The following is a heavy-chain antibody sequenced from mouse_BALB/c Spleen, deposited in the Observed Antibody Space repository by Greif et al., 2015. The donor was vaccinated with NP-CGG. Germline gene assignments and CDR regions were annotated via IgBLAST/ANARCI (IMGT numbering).Heavy chain of an antibody. D-gene: IGHD2-3*01. Sequence: VQLQQSGAELVKPGASVKLSCTASGFNIIDTYMHWVKQRPERGLEWIGRIDPANGNTKYDPEFQGKATITADTSSNTAYLQLSSLTSEDTAVYYCASGGYYVAWFAYWGQGTLVTVSA. CDR1: GFNIIDTY. V-gene: IGHV14-3*02. J-gene: IGHJ3*01. CDR2: IDPANGNT. CDR3: ASGGYYVAWFAY.